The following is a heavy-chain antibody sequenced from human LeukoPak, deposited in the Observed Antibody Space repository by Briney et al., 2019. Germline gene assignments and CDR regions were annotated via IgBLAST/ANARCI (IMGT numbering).Heavy chain of an antibody. CDR3: ARGPPRGRYYYMDV. CDR2: IGTASDT. J-gene: IGHJ6*03. V-gene: IGHV3-13*01. D-gene: IGHD2-15*01. CDR1: GFTFSSFD. Sequence: GGSLRLSCAASGFTFSSFDMHWVRQPTGQGLEWVSTIGTASDTYYPGSVEGRFTLSRDNAKNSLYLQMNSLTAGDTAVYYCARGPPRGRYYYMDVWGKGTTVTVSS.